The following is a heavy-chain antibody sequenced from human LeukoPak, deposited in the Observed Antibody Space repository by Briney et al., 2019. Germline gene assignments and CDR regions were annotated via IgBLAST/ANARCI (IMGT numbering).Heavy chain of an antibody. V-gene: IGHV4-39*01. Sequence: SETLSLTCTVSGGSISGSTYYWGWIRQPPGMGLEWIGNIDYTGRTYYNSSLRSRVTISVDTSKNQFSLKLSSVTAADTAVYYCARQGYSGYAYYYYYYMDVWGKGTTVTISS. J-gene: IGHJ6*03. CDR2: IDYTGRT. CDR1: GGSISGSTYY. D-gene: IGHD5-12*01. CDR3: ARQGYSGYAYYYYYYMDV.